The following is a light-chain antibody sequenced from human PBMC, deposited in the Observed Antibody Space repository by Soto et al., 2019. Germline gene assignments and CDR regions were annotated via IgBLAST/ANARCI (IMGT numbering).Light chain of an antibody. J-gene: IGLJ3*02. CDR3: QSYDRSLSGTV. Sequence: QPVLTQPPSVSGAPGQRVTISCTGSSSNIGAGYDVHWYKQLPGTAPKLLIFGNNNRPSGVPDRFSGSKFGPSASLAITGLQDDDEADYYCQSYDRSLSGTVLGGGTKLTVL. V-gene: IGLV1-40*01. CDR1: SSNIGAGYD. CDR2: GNN.